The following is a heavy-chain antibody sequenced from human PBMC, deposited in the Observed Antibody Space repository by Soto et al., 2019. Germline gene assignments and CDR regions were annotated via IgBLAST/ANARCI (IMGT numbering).Heavy chain of an antibody. CDR2: MNPNSGNT. CDR1: GYTFTSYD. Sequence: QVQLVQSGAEVKKPGASVKVSCKASGYTFTSYDINWVRQATGQGLEWMGWMNPNSGNTGHAQKFQXXVXMXXNTSISTAYMELSSLRSEDTAVYYCARERSGSYYGWGQGTLVTVSS. D-gene: IGHD1-26*01. J-gene: IGHJ4*02. V-gene: IGHV1-8*01. CDR3: ARERSGSYYG.